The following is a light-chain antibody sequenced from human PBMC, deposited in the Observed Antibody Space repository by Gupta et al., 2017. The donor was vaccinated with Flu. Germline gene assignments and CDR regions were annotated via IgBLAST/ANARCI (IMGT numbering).Light chain of an antibody. J-gene: IGLJ3*02. CDR2: QNS. V-gene: IGLV1-51*02. CDR3: GAWDTSLSRWV. Sequence: QSVLTQPPSLSAAPGQKVTISCPGSSSNIENNYVSWYQQFPGTTPKVLIYQNSRRPSSIPDRFSGSKSGTSATLNITGLQAGDEADYYCGAWDTSLSRWVFGGGTKLTVL. CDR1: SSNIENNY.